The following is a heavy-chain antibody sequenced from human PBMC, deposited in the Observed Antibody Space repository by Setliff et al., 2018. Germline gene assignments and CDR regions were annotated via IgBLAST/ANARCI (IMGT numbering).Heavy chain of an antibody. CDR2: INNYNFNT. V-gene: IGHV1-18*01. Sequence: GASVKVSCKSSGFTFTDYGITWVRQVPGQGLEWMGWINNYNFNTQYAQKFQGRVTVTTDTSTTTAYTELRSLRADDTAVYYCARINFYVSSGYYYAPELWGQGTTVTVSS. CDR1: GFTFTDYG. D-gene: IGHD3-22*01. J-gene: IGHJ4*02. CDR3: ARINFYVSSGYYYAPEL.